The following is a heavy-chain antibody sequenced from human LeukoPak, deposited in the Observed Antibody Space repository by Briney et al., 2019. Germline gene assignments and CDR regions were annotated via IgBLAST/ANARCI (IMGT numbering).Heavy chain of an antibody. V-gene: IGHV1-2*06. Sequence: GASVQVSCQGSGYTFTNYYIHWLRQARAQGLEWMGRINPNRCGTNLAQKFHGRVTMTIDTSIPTAYMELRTLRSDYTALYYCARQYSPNYFDYWGQGTLVTVSS. CDR3: ARQYSPNYFDY. D-gene: IGHD5-18*01. CDR1: GYTFTNYY. CDR2: INPNRCGT. J-gene: IGHJ4*02.